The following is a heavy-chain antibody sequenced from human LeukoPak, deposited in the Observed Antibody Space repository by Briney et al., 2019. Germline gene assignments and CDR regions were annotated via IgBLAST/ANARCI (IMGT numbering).Heavy chain of an antibody. Sequence: PGGSLRLSCVASGFTFSSYSMNWVRQAPGKGLEWVSAISGSGGSTYYADSVKGRFTISRDNSKNTLYLQMNSLRAEDTAVYYCARDGGAAGTDYWGQGTLVTVSS. V-gene: IGHV3-23*01. D-gene: IGHD6-13*01. J-gene: IGHJ4*02. CDR2: ISGSGGST. CDR3: ARDGGAAGTDY. CDR1: GFTFSSYS.